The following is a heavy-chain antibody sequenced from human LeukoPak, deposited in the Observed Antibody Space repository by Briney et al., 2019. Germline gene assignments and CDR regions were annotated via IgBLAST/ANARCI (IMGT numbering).Heavy chain of an antibody. CDR2: ISAYNGNI. CDR1: GYTFTSYG. CDR3: AREGLAVADAYYYYGMDV. V-gene: IGHV1-18*01. Sequence: GASVKVSCKASGYTFTSYGISWVRQAPGQGLEWMGWISAYNGNINYAQKLQGRVTMTTDTSTSTAYMELRSLRSDDTAVYYCAREGLAVADAYYYYGMDVWGQGTTVTVSS. J-gene: IGHJ6*02. D-gene: IGHD6-19*01.